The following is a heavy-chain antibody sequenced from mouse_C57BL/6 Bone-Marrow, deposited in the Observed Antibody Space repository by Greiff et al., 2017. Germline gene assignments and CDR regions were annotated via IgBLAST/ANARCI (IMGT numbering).Heavy chain of an antibody. CDR2: LYPGDGDT. Sequence: QVQLQQSGAELVKPGASVKISCKASGYAFSSYWMNWVKPRPGKGLEWIGQLYPGDGDTNYNGKFKGKATLTADKSSSTAYMQLSSLTSEDSAVYFCAREGDYSNWYFDVGGTGTTVTVSS. CDR3: AREGDYSNWYFDV. V-gene: IGHV1-80*01. CDR1: GYAFSSYW. D-gene: IGHD2-5*01. J-gene: IGHJ1*03.